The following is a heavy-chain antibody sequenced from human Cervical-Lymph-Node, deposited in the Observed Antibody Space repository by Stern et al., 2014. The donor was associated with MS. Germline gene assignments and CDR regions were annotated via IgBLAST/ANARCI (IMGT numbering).Heavy chain of an antibody. D-gene: IGHD5-12*01. CDR2: INSNTGDP. CDR3: ATVSGRLAGTLDY. Sequence: VQLEESGSEWKKPGASVKVSCKASGYNFSRYAMNWVRQAPGQGLEWMGWINSNTGDPTYAQDFAGQFVFSLDASVSTAYLQINSLKAEDTAVYYCATVSGRLAGTLDYWGQGTLVTVSS. V-gene: IGHV7-4-1*02. CDR1: GYNFSRYA. J-gene: IGHJ4*02.